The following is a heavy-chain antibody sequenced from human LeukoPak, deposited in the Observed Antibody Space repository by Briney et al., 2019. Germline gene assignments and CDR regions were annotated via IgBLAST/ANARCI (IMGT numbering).Heavy chain of an antibody. Sequence: PGGSLRLSCAASGFTFSDYYMSWIRQAPGKGLEWVSYISSSGSTIYYADSVKGRFTISRDNAKNSLYLQMNSLRAEDTAVYYCASSWAVAGTRGLVDYWGQGTLVTVSS. CDR3: ASSWAVAGTRGLVDY. J-gene: IGHJ4*02. V-gene: IGHV3-11*04. D-gene: IGHD6-19*01. CDR1: GFTFSDYY. CDR2: ISSSGSTI.